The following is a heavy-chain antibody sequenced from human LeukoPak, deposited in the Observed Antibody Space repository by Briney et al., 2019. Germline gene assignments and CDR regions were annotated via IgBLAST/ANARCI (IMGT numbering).Heavy chain of an antibody. V-gene: IGHV3-33*01. Sequence: PGKSLRLSCAASGFIFNSYGVHWVRQAPGEGLEWVAVTWYDGNKRYHAESVKGGFTISRDNSKNTLYLQMNSLRVEDTAVYYCARDRGHYNSGSILDYWGQGTQVTVSS. D-gene: IGHD3-10*01. CDR3: ARDRGHYNSGSILDY. CDR1: GFIFNSYG. CDR2: TWYDGNKR. J-gene: IGHJ4*02.